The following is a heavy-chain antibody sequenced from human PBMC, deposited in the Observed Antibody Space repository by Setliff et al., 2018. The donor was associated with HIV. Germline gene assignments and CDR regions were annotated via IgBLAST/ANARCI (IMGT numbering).Heavy chain of an antibody. J-gene: IGHJ4*02. D-gene: IGHD3-16*01. CDR2: INTETGNP. V-gene: IGHV7-4-1*02. Sequence: ASVKVSCKASGYTLTTFGISWVRQVPGQGLEWMGWINTETGNPMYAQGFKGRFVFSLDTSVSTAYLQINNLKTEDTAVYYCARAGIGGLDFWGQGTLVTVSS. CDR1: GYTLTTFG. CDR3: ARAGIGGLDF.